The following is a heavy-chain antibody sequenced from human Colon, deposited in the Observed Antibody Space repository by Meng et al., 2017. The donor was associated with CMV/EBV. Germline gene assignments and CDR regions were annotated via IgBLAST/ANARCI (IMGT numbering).Heavy chain of an antibody. D-gene: IGHD3-16*01. Sequence: GESLKISCAASGFTFSSYSMNWVRQAPGKGLEWVSSISSSSSYIYYADSVKGRFTISRDNAKNSVYLEMKSLGVEDTAIYYCLRDGFGGFLDCWSQGTLVTVSS. J-gene: IGHJ4*02. CDR3: LRDGFGGFLDC. CDR2: ISSSSSYI. V-gene: IGHV3-21*01. CDR1: GFTFSSYS.